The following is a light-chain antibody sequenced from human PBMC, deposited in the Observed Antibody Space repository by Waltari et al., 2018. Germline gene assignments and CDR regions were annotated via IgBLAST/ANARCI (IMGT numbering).Light chain of an antibody. CDR3: SSFTTGSTGL. J-gene: IGLJ2*01. CDR1: SSDIGAFDL. CDR2: NVS. V-gene: IGLV2-14*03. Sequence: QSALAQPASVSGSPGQSITISCTGSSSDIGAFDLVSWYQQHPGRAPRLIIRNVSERPSGGPHRFSGSKSGNTASLTISSLRSEDESLYFCSSFTTGSTGLFGGGTKLTVL.